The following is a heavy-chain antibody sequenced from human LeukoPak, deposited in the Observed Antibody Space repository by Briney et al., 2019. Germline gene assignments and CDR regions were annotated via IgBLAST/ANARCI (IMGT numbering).Heavy chain of an antibody. D-gene: IGHD3-22*01. CDR1: GFTFSSYA. Sequence: GRSLRLSCAASGFTFSSYAMHWVRQAPGKGLEWVAVISYDGSNKYYADSVKGRFTISRDNSKNTLYLQVNSLRAEDTAVYYCARGCQGYYDSSGYYPWYFDYWSQGTLVTVSS. J-gene: IGHJ4*02. CDR2: ISYDGSNK. V-gene: IGHV3-30-3*01. CDR3: ARGCQGYYDSSGYYPWYFDY.